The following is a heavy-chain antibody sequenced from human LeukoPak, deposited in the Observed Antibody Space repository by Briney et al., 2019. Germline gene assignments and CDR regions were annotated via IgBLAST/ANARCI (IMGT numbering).Heavy chain of an antibody. CDR2: ISPGDSDT. Sequence: ESLKISAKGCEYSFTSYWIGWLRQIPWQGLEWVGLISPGDSDTRYSPSFQGQVTISADKSISTAYLQWSSLKASDTAMYYCARGVVVTGPTFPLYYYYGMDVWGQGTTVTVSS. V-gene: IGHV5-51*01. D-gene: IGHD2-21*02. CDR1: EYSFTSYW. J-gene: IGHJ6*02. CDR3: ARGVVVTGPTFPLYYYYGMDV.